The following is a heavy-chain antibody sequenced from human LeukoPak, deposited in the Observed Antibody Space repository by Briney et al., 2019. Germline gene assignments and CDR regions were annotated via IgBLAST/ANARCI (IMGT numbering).Heavy chain of an antibody. V-gene: IGHV5-51*01. CDR2: IYPGDSEI. D-gene: IGHD3-22*01. CDR1: GYSFTSYW. J-gene: IGHJ3*02. Sequence: GESRNISCKVYGYSFTSYWIGWVRPAPGKGLEWMGIIYPGDSEIRYSPSFQGQFTISADQSISTAYLQWSSLKASDTAMYYCARLQRPRSAGTRYDSSGYSAFDIWGQGTMVTVSS. CDR3: ARLQRPRSAGTRYDSSGYSAFDI.